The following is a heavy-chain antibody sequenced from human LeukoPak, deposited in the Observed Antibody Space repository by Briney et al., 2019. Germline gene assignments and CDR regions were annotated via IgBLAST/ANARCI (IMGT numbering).Heavy chain of an antibody. V-gene: IGHV4-34*01. J-gene: IGHJ4*02. CDR3: ARRSPFGIVGGIDY. Sequence: SETLSLTCAVYGGSFSGYYWSWIRQPPGKGLEWIGEINHSGSTNYNPSLKSRVTISVDTSKNQFSLKLSSVTAADTAVYYCARRSPFGIVGGIDYWGQGTLVTVSS. CDR2: INHSGST. D-gene: IGHD1-26*01. CDR1: GGSFSGYY.